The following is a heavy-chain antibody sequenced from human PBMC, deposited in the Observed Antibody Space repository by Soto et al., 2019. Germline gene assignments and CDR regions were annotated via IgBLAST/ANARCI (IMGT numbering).Heavy chain of an antibody. D-gene: IGHD5-18*01. CDR3: AGGGSYGLEGWFDS. Sequence: QVQLQESGPGLVKPSETLSLTCTVSGGSISSYYWSWIRQPPGKGLEWIGYIYYSGSTNYNPSLKSRVTISVDTSKNQFSLKRSSVTAADTAVYYCAGGGSYGLEGWFDSWGQGTLVTVSS. CDR2: IYYSGST. J-gene: IGHJ5*01. V-gene: IGHV4-59*01. CDR1: GGSISSYY.